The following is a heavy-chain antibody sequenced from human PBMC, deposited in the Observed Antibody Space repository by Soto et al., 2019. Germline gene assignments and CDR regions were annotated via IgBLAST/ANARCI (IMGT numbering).Heavy chain of an antibody. CDR1: GGSISSSSYY. V-gene: IGHV4-39*01. CDR3: ARGNDYGDYYFDY. CDR2: IYYSGST. J-gene: IGHJ4*02. Sequence: SETLSLTCTVSGGSISSSSYYWGWIRQPPGKGLEWIGSIYYSGSTYYNPSLKSRVTISVDTSKNQFSLKLSSVTAADTAVYYCARGNDYGDYYFDYWGQGTPVTVSS. D-gene: IGHD4-17*01.